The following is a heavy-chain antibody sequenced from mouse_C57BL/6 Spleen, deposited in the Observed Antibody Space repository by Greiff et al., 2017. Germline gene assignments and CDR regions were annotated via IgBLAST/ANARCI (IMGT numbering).Heavy chain of an antibody. Sequence: DVKLQESGPGLVKPSPSLSLTCSVTGYSITSGYYWNWIRQFPGNKLEWMGYISYDGSTNYNPSLKNRITITRDTSKNQFFLKLNSVTTEDTATYYCARENYYRYFDYWGQGTTLTVSS. CDR2: ISYDGST. D-gene: IGHD2-1*01. CDR3: ARENYYRYFDY. V-gene: IGHV3-6*01. J-gene: IGHJ2*01. CDR1: GYSITSGYY.